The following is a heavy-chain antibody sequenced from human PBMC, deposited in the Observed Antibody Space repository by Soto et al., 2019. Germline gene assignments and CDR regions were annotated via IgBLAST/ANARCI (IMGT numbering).Heavy chain of an antibody. D-gene: IGHD2-2*01. CDR2: INHSGST. V-gene: IGHV4-34*01. J-gene: IGHJ5*02. CDR3: ARGGWGVVVVPAAIRGRPYNWFDT. Sequence: SETLSLTCAVYGGSFSGYYWSWIRQPPGKGLEWIGEINHSGSTNYNPSLKSRVTISVDTSKNQFSLKLSSVTAADTAVYYCARGGWGVVVVPAAIRGRPYNWFDTWGQGTLVTVSS. CDR1: GGSFSGYY.